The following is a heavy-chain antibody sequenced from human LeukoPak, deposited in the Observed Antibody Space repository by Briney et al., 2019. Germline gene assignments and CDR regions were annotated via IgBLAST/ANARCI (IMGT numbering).Heavy chain of an antibody. J-gene: IGHJ5*02. D-gene: IGHD6-13*01. CDR2: IYYSGST. Sequence: PSETLSLTCTVSGGSISSYYWSWIRQPPGKGLEWIGYIYYSGSTNYNPSLQSRVTISLDTSKNHFSLKLTSVTAADTAVYYCARRRAQGGSNGHYNWFDPWGQGTLVTVSS. V-gene: IGHV4-59*08. CDR1: GGSISSYY. CDR3: ARRRAQGGSNGHYNWFDP.